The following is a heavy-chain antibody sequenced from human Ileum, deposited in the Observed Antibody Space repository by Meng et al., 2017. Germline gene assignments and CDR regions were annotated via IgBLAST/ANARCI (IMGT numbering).Heavy chain of an antibody. CDR2: ISNSGVNT. Sequence: GESLKISCAASGFTFSNYAIDGVRQAPGRGLEWVSAISNSGVNTYYADSVKGRFTISRDNSKNALYLQMNSLRAEDTAVYYCAKDGRTCSGGSCYSRDAFDIWGQGTMVTVSS. V-gene: IGHV3-23*01. J-gene: IGHJ3*02. D-gene: IGHD2-15*01. CDR3: AKDGRTCSGGSCYSRDAFDI. CDR1: GFTFSNYA.